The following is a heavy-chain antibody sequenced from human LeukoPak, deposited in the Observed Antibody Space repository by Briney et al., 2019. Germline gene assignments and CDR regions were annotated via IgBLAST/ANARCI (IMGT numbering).Heavy chain of an antibody. CDR3: ARNNADGEGRFGD. CDR1: GYSFTKYD. CDR2: INTNTGNP. D-gene: IGHD3-10*01. V-gene: IGHV7-4-1*02. J-gene: IGHJ4*02. Sequence: ASVKVSCKASGYSFTKYDMNWVRQAPGQGLEWMGWINTNTGNPTYAQGFTGRFVFSLGTSVSTAYLQINSLKAEDTAVYYCARNNADGEGRFGDWGQGTLVTVSS.